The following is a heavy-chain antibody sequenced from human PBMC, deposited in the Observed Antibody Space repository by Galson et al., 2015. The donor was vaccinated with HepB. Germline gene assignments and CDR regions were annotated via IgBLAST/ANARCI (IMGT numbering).Heavy chain of an antibody. CDR2: INWNGGST. J-gene: IGHJ5*02. D-gene: IGHD6-13*01. CDR3: ARSFSSSWYNWFDP. CDR1: GFTFDDYG. Sequence: SLRLSCAASGFTFDDYGMRWVRQAPGKGLEWVSGINWNGGSTGYADSVKGRFTISRDNAKNSLYLQMNSLRAEDTALYHCARSFSSSWYNWFDPWGQGTLVTVSS. V-gene: IGHV3-20*01.